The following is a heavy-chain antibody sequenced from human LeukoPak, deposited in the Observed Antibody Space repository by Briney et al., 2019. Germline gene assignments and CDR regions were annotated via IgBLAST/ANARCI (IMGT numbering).Heavy chain of an antibody. CDR3: ARGPYSYDSSGAFDI. CDR1: GDSISSGDYY. CDR2: ISSSGST. V-gene: IGHV4-61*02. D-gene: IGHD3-22*01. Sequence: SETLSLTCTVSGDSISSGDYYWSWIRQLAGKGLEWIGRISSSGSTNYNPSLKSRVTISVDTSKNQFSLKLSSVTAADTAVYFCARGPYSYDSSGAFDIWGQGTMVTVSS. J-gene: IGHJ3*02.